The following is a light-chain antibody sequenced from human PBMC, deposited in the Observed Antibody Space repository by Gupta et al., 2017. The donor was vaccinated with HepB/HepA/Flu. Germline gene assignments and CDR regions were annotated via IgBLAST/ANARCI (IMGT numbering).Light chain of an antibody. CDR2: LGS. V-gene: IGKV2-28*01. CDR1: QSLLHSNGYNY. Sequence: EIVMTQSPPSLPVTPGEPASISCRSSQSLLHSNGYNYLDWYLQKPGQSPQLLIYLGSNRASGVPDRFSGSGSGTDFTLKISRVEAEDVGVYYCMQALQTPLTFGGGTKVEIK. CDR3: MQALQTPLT. J-gene: IGKJ4*01.